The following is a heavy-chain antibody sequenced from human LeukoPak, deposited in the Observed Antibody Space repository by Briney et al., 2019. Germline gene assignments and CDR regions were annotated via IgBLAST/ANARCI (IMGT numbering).Heavy chain of an antibody. D-gene: IGHD4-23*01. V-gene: IGHV5-51*01. CDR1: GYGFTSYW. CDR3: ARGHDYGGNPPGYFDY. Sequence: GESLQISSKGSGYGFTSYWIGWVRPMPGKGRGWMGIIYPGDSDTRYSPSFQGQVTISADKSISTAYLQWSSLKASDTAMYYCARGHDYGGNPPGYFDYWGQGTLVTVSS. CDR2: IYPGDSDT. J-gene: IGHJ4*02.